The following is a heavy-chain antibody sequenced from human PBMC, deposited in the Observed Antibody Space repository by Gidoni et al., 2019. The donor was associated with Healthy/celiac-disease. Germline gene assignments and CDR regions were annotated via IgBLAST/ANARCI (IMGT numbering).Heavy chain of an antibody. CDR3: ARDLRDGYTYYFDY. CDR1: GFTLRSYS. J-gene: IGHJ4*02. D-gene: IGHD5-12*01. CDR2: ISSSSSYI. V-gene: IGHV3-21*01. Sequence: EVQLVESGGGMGKPGGSLRLSCAASGFTLRSYSMNWVRQAPGKGREWVSSISSSSSYIYYADSVKGRFTISRDNAKNSLYLQMNSLRAEDTAVYYCARDLRDGYTYYFDYWGQGTLVTVSS.